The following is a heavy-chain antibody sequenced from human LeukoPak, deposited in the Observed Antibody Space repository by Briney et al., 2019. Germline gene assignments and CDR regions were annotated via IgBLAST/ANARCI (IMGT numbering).Heavy chain of an antibody. CDR2: IYVGGST. J-gene: IGHJ6*03. CDR3: ARLRFYDSSGYSPGYYMDV. CDR1: GGSMFSYH. V-gene: IGHV4-4*07. Sequence: PSETLSLTCTVSGGSMFSYHWSWVRQSAGEGLEWVGHIYVGGSTNYSPSLKSRVTMSVDTTKNQFSLKLNSVTAADTAVYYCARLRFYDSSGYSPGYYMDVWGKGTTVTVSS. D-gene: IGHD3-22*01.